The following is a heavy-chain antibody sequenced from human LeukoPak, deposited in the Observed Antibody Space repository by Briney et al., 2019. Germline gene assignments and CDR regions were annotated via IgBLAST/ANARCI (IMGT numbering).Heavy chain of an antibody. Sequence: ASVTVSFKASGYTFTIYGISWVRQAPGQGLAWMGWISAYNGNTNYSQKLQGRVTMTTDTSTSTAYMELRSLRSDDTAVYYCARQADYYDSSGKFDYWGQGTLVTVSS. D-gene: IGHD3-22*01. CDR3: ARQADYYDSSGKFDY. J-gene: IGHJ4*02. CDR2: ISAYNGNT. CDR1: GYTFTIYG. V-gene: IGHV1-18*01.